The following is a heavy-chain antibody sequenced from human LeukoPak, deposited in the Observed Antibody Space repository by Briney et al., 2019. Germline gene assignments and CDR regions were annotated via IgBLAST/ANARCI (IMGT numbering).Heavy chain of an antibody. D-gene: IGHD7-27*01. CDR2: MSPNSGDT. CDR3: ARGPPNWGYDY. V-gene: IGHV1-8*01. CDR1: GYTFTSYD. J-gene: IGHJ4*02. Sequence: ASVGVSCKASGYTFTSYDFNWVRQATGQRPEWMGWMSPNSGDTGYAQKFQDRVTMTRNTSISTAYMELSSLRSDDTAVYYCARGPPNWGYDYWGPGTLVTVSS.